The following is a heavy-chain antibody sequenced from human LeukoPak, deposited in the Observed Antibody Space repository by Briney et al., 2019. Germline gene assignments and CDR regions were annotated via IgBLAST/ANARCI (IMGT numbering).Heavy chain of an antibody. CDR1: GGAFSSYA. V-gene: IGHV1-69*13. J-gene: IGHJ4*02. CDR3: ASPSIGTLQKYSSSWYYFDY. CDR2: IIPIFGTA. Sequence: SVKVSCKASGGAFSSYAISWVRQAPGQGLEWMGGIIPIFGTANYAQKFQGRVTITADESTSTAYMELSSLRSEDTAVYYCASPSIGTLQKYSSSWYYFDYWGQGTLVTVSS. D-gene: IGHD6-13*01.